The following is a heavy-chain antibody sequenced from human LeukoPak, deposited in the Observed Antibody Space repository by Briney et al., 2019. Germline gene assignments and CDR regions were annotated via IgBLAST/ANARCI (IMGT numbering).Heavy chain of an antibody. D-gene: IGHD2-2*01. V-gene: IGHV1-18*01. CDR3: ARGGGDIVVVPAALPYYFDY. CDR2: ISAYNGNT. Sequence: GASVKVSCKASGYTFTSYGISWVRQAPGQGLEWMGWISAYNGNTNYAQKLQGRVTMTTDTSTSTAYMELRSPRSDDTAVYYCARGGGDIVVVPAALPYYFDYWGQGTLVTVSS. J-gene: IGHJ4*02. CDR1: GYTFTSYG.